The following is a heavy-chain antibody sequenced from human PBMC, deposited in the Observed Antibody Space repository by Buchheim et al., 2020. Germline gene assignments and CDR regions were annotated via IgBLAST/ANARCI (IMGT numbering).Heavy chain of an antibody. Sequence: QVQLVESGGGVVQPGRSLRLSCAASGFTFSSYGMHWVRQAPGKGLEWVAVISYDGSNKYYADSVKGRFTISRDNSKNTLYLQMNSLRAEDTAVYYCAKDRGSAARDDYYYYYGMDVWGQGTT. CDR1: GFTFSSYG. V-gene: IGHV3-30*18. D-gene: IGHD6-6*01. CDR2: ISYDGSNK. CDR3: AKDRGSAARDDYYYYYGMDV. J-gene: IGHJ6*02.